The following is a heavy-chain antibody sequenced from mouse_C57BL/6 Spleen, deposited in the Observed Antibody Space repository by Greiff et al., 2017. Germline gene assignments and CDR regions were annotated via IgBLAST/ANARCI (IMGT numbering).Heavy chain of an antibody. Sequence: QVQLQQPGAELVRPGSSVKLSCKASGYTFTSYWMHWVKQRPIQGLEWIGNIDPSDSATHYNQKFKDKATLTVDTSSSTAYMQLSSLTSEDSAVYYSAKVANYYGSRSDFDYWGQGTTLTVSS. V-gene: IGHV1-52*01. J-gene: IGHJ2*01. CDR1: GYTFTSYW. D-gene: IGHD1-1*01. CDR3: AKVANYYGSRSDFDY. CDR2: IDPSDSAT.